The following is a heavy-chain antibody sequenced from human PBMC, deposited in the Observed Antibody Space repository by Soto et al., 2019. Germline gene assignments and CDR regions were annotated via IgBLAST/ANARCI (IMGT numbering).Heavy chain of an antibody. CDR2: VHYSGST. CDR3: ARESPHGMDV. V-gene: IGHV4-59*01. CDR1: GGSISSFY. J-gene: IGHJ6*02. Sequence: SETLSLTCTVSGGSISSFYWSWFRQLPGRGLEWIGYVHYSGSTNYNPSLKSRVTISVDTSKNQISLNLSSVTAADTAVYYCARESPHGMDVWGQGTTVTVSS.